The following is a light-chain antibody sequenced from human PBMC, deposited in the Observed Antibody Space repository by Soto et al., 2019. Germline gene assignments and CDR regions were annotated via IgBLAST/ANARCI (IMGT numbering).Light chain of an antibody. V-gene: IGLV2-8*01. CDR3: SSYAGSNIVV. J-gene: IGLJ2*01. Sequence: QSALTQPPSASGSPGQSVTLSCTGTSSDVGGYNYVSWYQQHPGKAPKLMIFEVSKRPSGVPDRFSGSKSGNTASLTFSGLQAEDDADYYCSSYAGSNIVVFGGGTQLTVL. CDR1: SSDVGGYNY. CDR2: EVS.